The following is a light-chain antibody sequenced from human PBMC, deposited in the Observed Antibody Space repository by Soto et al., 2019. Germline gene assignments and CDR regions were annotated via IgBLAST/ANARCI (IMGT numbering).Light chain of an antibody. CDR2: GVS. CDR3: QQFGTSSLVT. J-gene: IGKJ3*01. V-gene: IGKV3-20*01. CDR1: QSVNPKY. Sequence: EIVLTQSPGTLSLSPGERATLSCRASQSVNPKYLAWYQQKPGQAPRLLISGVSSRAAGIPDRFSGSGSGTDFILTISRGEPEDFELYYCQQFGTSSLVTLGPGTKVDIK.